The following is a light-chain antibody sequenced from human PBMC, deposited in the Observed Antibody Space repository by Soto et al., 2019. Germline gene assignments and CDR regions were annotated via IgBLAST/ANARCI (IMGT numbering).Light chain of an antibody. J-gene: IGKJ1*01. V-gene: IGKV1-8*01. CDR3: QQYYKLRT. CDR2: GAS. Sequence: AIRMTQSPSSLSASAGDRVTITCRASQDISTYLAWYQQKPGKAPNLLIFGASTLQSGGPSRFSGSGAGTDFTLTISSLQSEDSATYYCQQYYKLRTFGQGTKVDIK. CDR1: QDISTY.